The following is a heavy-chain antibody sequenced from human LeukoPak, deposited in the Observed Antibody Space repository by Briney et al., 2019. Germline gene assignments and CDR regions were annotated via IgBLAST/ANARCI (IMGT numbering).Heavy chain of an antibody. D-gene: IGHD3-22*01. CDR2: ISGSGGST. Sequence: GGSLRLSCAASGFTFSSYGMSWVRQAPGKGLEWVSAISGSGGSTYYADSVKGRFTISRDNSKNTLYLQMNSLRAEDTAVYYCAREDDYYYDSSGSYFDYWGQGTLVTVSS. CDR3: AREDDYYYDSSGSYFDY. CDR1: GFTFSSYG. V-gene: IGHV3-23*01. J-gene: IGHJ4*02.